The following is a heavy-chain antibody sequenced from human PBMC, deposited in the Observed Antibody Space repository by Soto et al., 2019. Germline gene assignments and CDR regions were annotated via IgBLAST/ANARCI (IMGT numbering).Heavy chain of an antibody. D-gene: IGHD3-3*01. CDR3: ARGGLRFLESHGMDV. J-gene: IGHJ6*02. CDR2: IIPIFGTA. V-gene: IGHV1-69*12. CDR1: GGTFSSYA. Sequence: QVQLVQSGAEVKKPGSSVKVSCKASGGTFSSYAISWVRQAPGQGLEWMGGIIPIFGTANYAQKFQGRVTITADESXXTASMELSSLRSEDTAVYYCARGGLRFLESHGMDVWGQGTTVTVSS.